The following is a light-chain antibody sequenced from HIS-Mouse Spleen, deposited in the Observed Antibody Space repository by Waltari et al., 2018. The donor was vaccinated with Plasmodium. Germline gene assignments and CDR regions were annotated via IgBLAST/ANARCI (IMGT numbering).Light chain of an antibody. V-gene: IGKV3-20*01. Sequence: EIVLTQSPGTLSLSPGERATLSCRASQSVSSSYLAWYQQKPGQAPRLLILGASSRATGIPDRFRGSGSGTDFTLTISRLEPEDFAVYYCQQYGSSPITFGQGTRLESK. CDR1: QSVSSSY. J-gene: IGKJ5*01. CDR2: GAS. CDR3: QQYGSSPIT.